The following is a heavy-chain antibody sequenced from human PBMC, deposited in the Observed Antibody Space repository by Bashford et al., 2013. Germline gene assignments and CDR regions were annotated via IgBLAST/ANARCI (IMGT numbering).Heavy chain of an antibody. D-gene: IGHD7-27*01. V-gene: IGHV4-4*03. J-gene: IGHJ4*02. CDR3: ARGSTGHIDY. CDR2: SIIVEH. CDR1: GGSISSVTG. Sequence: PETLSLTCAVSGGSISSVTGGVGSASPHGRGWSGLGKSIIVEHQLQPSLKSRVTISVDKSKNQFSLNLSSVTAADTAVYYCARGSTGHIDYWGQGTLVTVSS.